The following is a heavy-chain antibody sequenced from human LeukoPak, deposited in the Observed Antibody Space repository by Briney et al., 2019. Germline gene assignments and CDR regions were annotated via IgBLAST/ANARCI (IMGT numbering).Heavy chain of an antibody. J-gene: IGHJ4*02. CDR2: IWYDGSNK. Sequence: GGSLRLSCAASGFTFSSYGMHWVRQAPGKGLEWVALIWYDGSNKYYIDSVKGRFTISRDNSKNTLYLQMNSLRAEDTAVYYCARPPPGYSSGWYALVDYWGQGTLVTVSS. D-gene: IGHD6-19*01. CDR3: ARPPPGYSSGWYALVDY. CDR1: GFTFSSYG. V-gene: IGHV3-33*01.